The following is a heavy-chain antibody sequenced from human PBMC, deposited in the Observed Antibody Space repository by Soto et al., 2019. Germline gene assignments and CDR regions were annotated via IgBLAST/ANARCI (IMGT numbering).Heavy chain of an antibody. D-gene: IGHD5-18*01. CDR2: ISGSGGST. CDR1: GFTFTSYA. V-gene: IGHV3-23*01. Sequence: EVQLLESGGSLVQPGGSLRLSCAASGFTFTSYAMSWVRQAPWKGLEWVSAISGSGGSTYYADSVKGRFTISRDNSKNTLYLQMNSLRAEDTTVYYCAKVGAGLWDAFDIWGQGTMVTVSS. J-gene: IGHJ3*02. CDR3: AKVGAGLWDAFDI.